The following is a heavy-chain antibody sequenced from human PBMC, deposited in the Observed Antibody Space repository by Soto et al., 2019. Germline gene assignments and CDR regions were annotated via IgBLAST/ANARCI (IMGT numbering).Heavy chain of an antibody. D-gene: IGHD6-19*01. V-gene: IGHV1-69*08. Sequence: QVQLVQSGAEVKKPGSSVKVSCKASGGTFSSYTISWVRQAPGQGLEWMGRIIPILGIANYAQKFQGRVTITAGKSTSTAYMELSSLRSEDTAVYYCARDMEAVAGTVDYWGQGTLVTVSS. CDR1: GGTFSSYT. J-gene: IGHJ4*02. CDR3: ARDMEAVAGTVDY. CDR2: IIPILGIA.